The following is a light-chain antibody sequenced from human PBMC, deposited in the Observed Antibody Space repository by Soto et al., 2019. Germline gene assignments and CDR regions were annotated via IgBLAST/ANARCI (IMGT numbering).Light chain of an antibody. CDR3: QHYNSYSEA. CDR2: GTS. V-gene: IGKV3-20*01. CDR1: QSVSSSF. J-gene: IGKJ1*01. Sequence: EIVLTQSPGTLSLSPGERATLSCRASQSVSSSFVAWFQQKPGQAPRLLIYGTSSRATGIPDRFSGSGSGTEFTLTISSLQPDDFATYYCQHYNSYSEAFGQGTKV.